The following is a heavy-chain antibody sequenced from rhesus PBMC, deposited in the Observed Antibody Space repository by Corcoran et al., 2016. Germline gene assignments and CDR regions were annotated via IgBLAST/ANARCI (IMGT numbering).Heavy chain of an antibody. CDR3: ARVGIVLIEV. CDR1: GGSISGYYY. D-gene: IGHD2-2*01. J-gene: IGHJ5-1*01. V-gene: IGHV4-73*01. CDR2: LYGNSAST. Sequence: QVQLQQWGEGLVKPSETLSLTCAVYGGSISGYYYWSWIRQPPGKGLEWIEYLYGNSASTNYNPSLKNRVTISKDSSKNQFSLKLSSVTAADTSVYYCARVGIVLIEVWGPGVLVTVSS.